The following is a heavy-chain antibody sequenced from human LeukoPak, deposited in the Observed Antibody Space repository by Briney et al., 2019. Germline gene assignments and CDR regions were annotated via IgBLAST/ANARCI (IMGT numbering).Heavy chain of an antibody. D-gene: IGHD6-13*01. J-gene: IGHJ4*02. Sequence: GGSLRLSCAASGFTFSSYSMNWVRQAPGKGLEWVSSISSSSSYIYYADSVKGRFTISRDNAKNSLYLQMNSLRVEDTAVYYCARAIAAAVTDYWGQGTLATVSS. CDR3: ARAIAAAVTDY. CDR2: ISSSSSYI. V-gene: IGHV3-21*01. CDR1: GFTFSSYS.